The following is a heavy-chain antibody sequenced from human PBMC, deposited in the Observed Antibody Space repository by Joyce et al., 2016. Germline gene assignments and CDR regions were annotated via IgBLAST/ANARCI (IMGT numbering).Heavy chain of an antibody. V-gene: IGHV4-34*01. D-gene: IGHD6-19*01. Sequence: QVQLQQWGAGLLKPSETLSLTCAVSGGPFRGCFWTWVRQPPGKGLEWIGDINNSGVTNYNPSLKTRVTFSVDTSKNQFSLKVTSLSAADTAVYYCARSQWLAPLMYRGQGTPVTVSS. CDR3: ARSQWLAPLMY. CDR2: INNSGVT. J-gene: IGHJ4*02. CDR1: GGPFRGCF.